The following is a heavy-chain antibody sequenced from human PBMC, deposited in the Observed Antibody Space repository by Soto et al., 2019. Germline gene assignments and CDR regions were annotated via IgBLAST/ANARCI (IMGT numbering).Heavy chain of an antibody. CDR2: ISPSSDYM. CDR3: ARISGSASGNYYRDY. J-gene: IGHJ4*02. V-gene: IGHV3-21*01. Sequence: EVQLVESGGGLVKPGESLRLSCTASGFTFSSYSMNWVRQSPGKGLEWVSSISPSSDYMFYADSVKGRFTISRDNAKKSLCLQMNSLRAEDTAIYYCARISGSASGNYYRDYWGQGTLVTVSS. D-gene: IGHD3-10*01. CDR1: GFTFSSYS.